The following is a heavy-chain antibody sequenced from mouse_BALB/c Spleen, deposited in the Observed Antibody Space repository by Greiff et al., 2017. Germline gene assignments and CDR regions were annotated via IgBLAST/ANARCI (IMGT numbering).Heavy chain of an antibody. J-gene: IGHJ1*01. CDR2: INPSNGGT. CDR1: GYTFTSYY. V-gene: IGHV1S81*02. CDR3: TRDWDGYFDV. D-gene: IGHD4-1*01. Sequence: QVQLQQSGAELVKPGASVKLSCKASGYTFTSYYMYWVKQRPGQGLEWIGGINPSNGGTNFNEKFKSKATLTVDKSSSTAYMQLSSLTSEDSAVYYCTRDWDGYFDVWGAGTTVTVSS.